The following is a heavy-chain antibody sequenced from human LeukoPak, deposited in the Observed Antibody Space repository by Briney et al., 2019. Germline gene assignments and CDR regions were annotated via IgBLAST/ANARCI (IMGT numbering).Heavy chain of an antibody. CDR2: ISAFNGHT. CDR1: GYSLSNSA. V-gene: IGHV1-18*01. Sequence: ASVKVSCKTSGYSLSNSALGWVRQAPGQGLEWLGWISAFNGHTNSPQRIRARLTMTTDTSTNTAFMELSSLRSDDTAVYYCARARKLYGDFGVGAFDLWGQGTLVTVS. CDR3: ARARKLYGDFGVGAFDL. D-gene: IGHD4-17*01. J-gene: IGHJ3*01.